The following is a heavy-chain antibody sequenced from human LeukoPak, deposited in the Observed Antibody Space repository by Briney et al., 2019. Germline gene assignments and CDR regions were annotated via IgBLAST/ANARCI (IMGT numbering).Heavy chain of an antibody. D-gene: IGHD4/OR15-4a*01. CDR1: GGSISSYY. Sequence: PSETLSLTCTVSGGSISSYYWSWIRRPPGKGMEWIGYIYYSGSTNYNPSLKSRVTISVDTAKNQFSLKLSSVTAADTAVYYCASANRYAGGDRHFDYWGQGTLVTVSS. CDR3: ASANRYAGGDRHFDY. V-gene: IGHV4-59*01. CDR2: IYYSGST. J-gene: IGHJ4*02.